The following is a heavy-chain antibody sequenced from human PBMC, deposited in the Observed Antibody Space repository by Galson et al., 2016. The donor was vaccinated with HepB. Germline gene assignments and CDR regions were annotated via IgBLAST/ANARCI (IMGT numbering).Heavy chain of an antibody. CDR1: GFTFSRSG. CDR2: IWSDRSNR. Sequence: SCAVSGFTFSRSGMHWVRQAPGKGLEWVAVIWSDRSNRYYADSVQGRFTISRDNSKNTLFLQMNSLRAEDTAVYFCARDPHASGWAAYYFDAWGQGTLVTVSS. D-gene: IGHD6-19*01. J-gene: IGHJ5*02. CDR3: ARDPHASGWAAYYFDA. V-gene: IGHV3-33*01.